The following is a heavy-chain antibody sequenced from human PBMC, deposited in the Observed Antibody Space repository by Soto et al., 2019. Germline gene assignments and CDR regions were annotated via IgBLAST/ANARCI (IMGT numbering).Heavy chain of an antibody. Sequence: QVQLVQSGAEVKKPGASVKVSCKASGYTFTSYGIIWVRQAPGQGLEWMGWISAYNCNTNYAQKLQGRVTMTTDTSTSTAYMELRSLRSDDTAVYYCARGGGLYCSSTSCYPNYYFDYWGQGTLVTVSS. CDR3: ARGGGLYCSSTSCYPNYYFDY. CDR2: ISAYNCNT. CDR1: GYTFTSYG. D-gene: IGHD2-2*01. J-gene: IGHJ4*02. V-gene: IGHV1-18*01.